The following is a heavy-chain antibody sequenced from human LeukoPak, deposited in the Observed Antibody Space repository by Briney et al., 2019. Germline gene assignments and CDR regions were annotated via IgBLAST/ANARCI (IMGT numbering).Heavy chain of an antibody. D-gene: IGHD6-19*01. CDR1: GFTFSRYA. V-gene: IGHV3-23*01. Sequence: GGSLRLSCAASGFTFSRYAMSWLRQPPGKGLEWVSTINANSGTTSYAASVRGRFTISRDNSKNTLYLQVNTLRADDTATYYCAKPISGGLAVTADWFHPWGQGTLVVVSS. CDR3: AKPISGGLAVTADWFHP. J-gene: IGHJ5*01. CDR2: INANSGTT.